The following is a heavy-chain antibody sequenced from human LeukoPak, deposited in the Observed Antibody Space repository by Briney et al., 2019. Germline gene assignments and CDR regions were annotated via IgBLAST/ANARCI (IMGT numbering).Heavy chain of an antibody. CDR2: ISSSSSCI. D-gene: IGHD5-18*01. V-gene: IGHV3-21*01. Sequence: GGSLRLSCAASGFTFSSYSMNWVRQAPGKGLVWVSSISSSSSCIYYADSVKGRFTISRDNAKNSLYLQMNSLRAEDTAVYYCARVQRGYSYGFLFDYWGQGTLVTVSS. CDR3: ARVQRGYSYGFLFDY. CDR1: GFTFSSYS. J-gene: IGHJ4*02.